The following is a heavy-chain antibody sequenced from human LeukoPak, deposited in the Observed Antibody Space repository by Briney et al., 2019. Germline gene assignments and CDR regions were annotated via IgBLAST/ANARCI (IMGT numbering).Heavy chain of an antibody. D-gene: IGHD5-18*01. CDR1: GFTFSSYW. V-gene: IGHV3-7*01. Sequence: ETGGSLRLSCAASGFTFSSYWMSWVRQAPGKGLEWVANIKPDGSEKYYVDSVKGRFTMSRDNAKKSMYLQMNSLRAEDTAVYYCARHLSGVTGYTYGRGIDYWGQGTLVTVSS. J-gene: IGHJ4*02. CDR3: ARHLSGVTGYTYGRGIDY. CDR2: IKPDGSEK.